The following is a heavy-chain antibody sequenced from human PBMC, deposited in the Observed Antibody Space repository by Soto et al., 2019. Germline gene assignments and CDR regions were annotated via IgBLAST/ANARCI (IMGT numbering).Heavy chain of an antibody. CDR2: INAGNGNT. V-gene: IGHV1-3*01. Sequence: QVQLVQSGAEVKKPGASVKVSCKASGYTFTSYAMHWVRQAPGQRLEWMGWINAGNGNTKYSQKFQGRVTITRDTSASTAYMELSSLRSADTAVYYCARGYYDSSGYLRFDYWGQGTLVTVSS. D-gene: IGHD3-22*01. J-gene: IGHJ4*02. CDR1: GYTFTSYA. CDR3: ARGYYDSSGYLRFDY.